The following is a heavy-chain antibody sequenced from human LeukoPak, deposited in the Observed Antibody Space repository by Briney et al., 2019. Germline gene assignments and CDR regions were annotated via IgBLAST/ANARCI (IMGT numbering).Heavy chain of an antibody. CDR2: ISSSGTTI. J-gene: IGHJ4*02. CDR1: GFTFSSSS. CDR3: ARVRSGYCFDY. D-gene: IGHD4-17*01. V-gene: IGHV3-48*01. Sequence: GGSLRLSCVASGFTFSSSSMNWVRQAPGKGLEWLSHISSSGTTIYYADSVKGRFTISRDNAKNSLYLQMNSLRAEDAAVYYCARVRSGYCFDYWGQGTLVTVSS.